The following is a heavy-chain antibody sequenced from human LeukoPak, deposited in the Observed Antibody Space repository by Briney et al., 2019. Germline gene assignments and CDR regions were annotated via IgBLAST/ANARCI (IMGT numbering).Heavy chain of an antibody. CDR2: IIPIFGTA. CDR3: ARGLSSSIRGYAFDI. CDR1: GGTFSSYA. Sequence: SVKVSCKASGGTFSSYAISWVRQAPGQGLEWMGGIIPIFGTANYAQKFQGRVAITADESTSTAYTELSSLRSEDTAVYYCARGLSSSIRGYAFDIWGQGTMVTVSS. D-gene: IGHD6-6*01. V-gene: IGHV1-69*13. J-gene: IGHJ3*02.